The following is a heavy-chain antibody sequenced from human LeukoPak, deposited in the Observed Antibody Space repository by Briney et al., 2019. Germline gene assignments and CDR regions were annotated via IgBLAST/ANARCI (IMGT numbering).Heavy chain of an antibody. V-gene: IGHV1-18*01. D-gene: IGHD3-22*01. CDR1: GYTFTSYG. CDR3: ATIRPYYDSSGPRGGYFDY. J-gene: IGHJ4*02. CDR2: ISAYNGNT. Sequence: ASVKVSCKASGYTFTSYGISWVRQAPGQGLEWMGWISAYNGNTNYAQKLQGRVTMTTDTSTSTAYMELRSLRSEDTAVYYCATIRPYYDSSGPRGGYFDYWGQGTLVTVSS.